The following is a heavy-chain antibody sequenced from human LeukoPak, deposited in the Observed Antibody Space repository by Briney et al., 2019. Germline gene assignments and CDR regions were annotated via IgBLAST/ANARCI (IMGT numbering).Heavy chain of an antibody. J-gene: IGHJ4*02. Sequence: GGSLRLSCAASGFTFSSYAMSWVRQAPGKGLEWVSAISGSGGSTYYADSEKGRFTISRDNSKNTLYLQMNSLRAEDTAVYYCAKEGNYRRSWYSDYWGQGTLVTVSS. V-gene: IGHV3-23*01. CDR2: ISGSGGST. CDR3: AKEGNYRRSWYSDY. CDR1: GFTFSSYA. D-gene: IGHD6-13*01.